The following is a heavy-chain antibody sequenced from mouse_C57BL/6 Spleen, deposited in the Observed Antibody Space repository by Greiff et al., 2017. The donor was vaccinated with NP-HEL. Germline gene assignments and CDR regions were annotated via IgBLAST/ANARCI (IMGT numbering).Heavy chain of an antibody. V-gene: IGHV14-4*01. CDR3: TMGVLRFYYAKDY. Sequence: VQLKESGAELVRPGASVKLSCTASGFNIKDDYMHWVKQRPEQGLEWIGWIDPENGDTEYASKFQGKATITADTSSNTAYLQLSSLTSEDTAVYYCTMGVLRFYYAKDYWGQGTSVTVSS. CDR1: GFNIKDDY. CDR2: IDPENGDT. D-gene: IGHD1-1*01. J-gene: IGHJ4*01.